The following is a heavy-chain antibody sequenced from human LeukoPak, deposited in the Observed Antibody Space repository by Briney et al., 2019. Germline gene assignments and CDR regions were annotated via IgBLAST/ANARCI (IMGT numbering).Heavy chain of an antibody. CDR3: ARAHCSSTSCGDGLFDY. CDR2: INPNSGGT. Sequence: ASVKVSCKASGYTFTGYYMHWVRQAPGQGLEWMGWINPNSGGTNYAQKFQGWVTMTRDTSISTAYMELSRLRSEDTAVYYCARAHCSSTSCGDGLFDYWGQGTLVTVSS. D-gene: IGHD2-2*01. V-gene: IGHV1-2*04. J-gene: IGHJ4*02. CDR1: GYTFTGYY.